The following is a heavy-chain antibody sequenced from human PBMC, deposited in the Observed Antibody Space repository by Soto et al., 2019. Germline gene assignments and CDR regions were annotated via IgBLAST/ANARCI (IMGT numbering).Heavy chain of an antibody. CDR2: ISDSGGRT. Sequence: QLLESGGGLVQPGGSLRLSCAASGFTFNTYAMSWVRQAPGKGLEWVSDISDSGGRTYYADSVKGRFTISRDNSKNTLYLQMNSLRAEDTAVYFCAKELVNSGWTYFDYWGQGTLVTVSS. J-gene: IGHJ4*02. V-gene: IGHV3-23*01. CDR3: AKELVNSGWTYFDY. CDR1: GFTFNTYA. D-gene: IGHD6-19*01.